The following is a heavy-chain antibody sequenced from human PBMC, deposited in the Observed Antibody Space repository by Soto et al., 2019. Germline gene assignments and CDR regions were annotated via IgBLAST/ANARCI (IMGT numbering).Heavy chain of an antibody. D-gene: IGHD6-13*01. Sequence: ESLKISCQCSGYTFSNFWIAWVRQLPGKGLEYMGIIYPGDSETRYSPSFHGKVTISADRSIGTAYLQWSSLEASDSAFYFCARSPRSSPYFDYWGQGALVTVSS. CDR1: GYTFSNFW. CDR2: IYPGDSET. J-gene: IGHJ4*02. CDR3: ARSPRSSPYFDY. V-gene: IGHV5-51*01.